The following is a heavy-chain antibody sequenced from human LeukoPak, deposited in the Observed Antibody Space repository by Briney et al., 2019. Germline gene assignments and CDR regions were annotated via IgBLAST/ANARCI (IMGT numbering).Heavy chain of an antibody. Sequence: SETLSLTCTVSGGSITGDSWGWIRQPPGKGLEWIGEINHSGSTNYNPSLKSRVTISVDTSKNQFSLKLSSVTAADTAVYYCARGGLYDSSGYYWDYFDYWGQGTLVTVSS. CDR1: GGSITGDS. CDR2: INHSGST. CDR3: ARGGLYDSSGYYWDYFDY. D-gene: IGHD3-22*01. J-gene: IGHJ4*02. V-gene: IGHV4-34*01.